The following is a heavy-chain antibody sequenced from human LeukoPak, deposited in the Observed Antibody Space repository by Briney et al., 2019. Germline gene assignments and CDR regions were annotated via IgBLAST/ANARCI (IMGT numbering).Heavy chain of an antibody. V-gene: IGHV3-53*01. D-gene: IGHD3-22*01. CDR3: ARGYYDSSGPSIDY. CDR2: IYSGGST. CDR1: GFTVSSNY. Sequence: HPGGSLRLSCAASGFTVSSNYMSWVRQAPGKGLEWVSVIYSGGSTYYADSAKGRFTISRDNSKNTLYLQMNSLRAEDTAVYYCARGYYDSSGPSIDYWGQGTLVTVSS. J-gene: IGHJ4*02.